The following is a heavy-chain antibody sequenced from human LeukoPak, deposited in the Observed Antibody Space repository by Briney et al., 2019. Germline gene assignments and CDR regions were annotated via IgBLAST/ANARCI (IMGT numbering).Heavy chain of an antibody. D-gene: IGHD2-21*01. CDR1: GFTFSSYG. CDR2: IRYDGSNK. J-gene: IGHJ4*02. CDR3: AKSVVVIAIRSPPDY. Sequence: GGSLRLSCAASGFTFSSYGMHWVRQAPGKGLERVAFIRYDGSNKYYADSVKGRFTISRDNSKNTLYLQMNSLRAEDTAVYYCAKSVVVIAIRSPPDYWGQGTLVTASS. V-gene: IGHV3-30*02.